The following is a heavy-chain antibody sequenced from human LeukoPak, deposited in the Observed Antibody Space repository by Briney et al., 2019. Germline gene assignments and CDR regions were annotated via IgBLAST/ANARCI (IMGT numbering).Heavy chain of an antibody. CDR1: NGSISNDY. V-gene: IGHV4-59*08. J-gene: IGHJ4*02. Sequence: SETLSLTCTVSNGSISNDYWSWIRQPPGRGLEWIGYVLFTGSTNYNPSFKSRVTISLDMSKTQFSLNLSSVTATDTAVYYCARHRGASFDSWGQGTLVSVSS. CDR2: VLFTGST. D-gene: IGHD3-10*01. CDR3: ARHRGASFDS.